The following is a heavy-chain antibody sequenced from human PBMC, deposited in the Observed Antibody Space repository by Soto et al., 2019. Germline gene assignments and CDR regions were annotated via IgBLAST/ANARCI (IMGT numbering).Heavy chain of an antibody. D-gene: IGHD3-22*01. CDR3: ARFFFYSSGYLPSPYYYYYGMDV. CDR1: GFTFSSYW. CDR2: IKQDGSEK. Sequence: GGSLRLSCAASGFTFSSYWMSWVRQAPGKGLEWMANIKQDGSEKYYVDYVKGRFTISRDNAKNSLYLQMNSLRAEDTAVYYCARFFFYSSGYLPSPYYYYYGMDVWGQGTTVTVSS. J-gene: IGHJ6*02. V-gene: IGHV3-7*04.